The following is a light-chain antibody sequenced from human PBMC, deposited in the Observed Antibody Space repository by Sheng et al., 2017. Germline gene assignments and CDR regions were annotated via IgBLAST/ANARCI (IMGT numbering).Light chain of an antibody. J-gene: IGKJ2*01. CDR3: QHYNGPTYT. CDR1: QSVNSNY. Sequence: EIVLTQSPGTLSLSPGERATLSCRASQSVNSNYLAWYQQKPGQAPRLLIYGASFRATGIPDRFSGSGSGTDFTLTISRLEPEDFAVYYCQHYNGPTYTFGQGTKLEIK. V-gene: IGKV3-20*01. CDR2: GAS.